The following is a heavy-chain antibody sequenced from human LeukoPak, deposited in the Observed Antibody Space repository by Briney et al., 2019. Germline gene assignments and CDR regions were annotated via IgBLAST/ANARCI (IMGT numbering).Heavy chain of an antibody. J-gene: IGHJ4*02. CDR3: ARRGYCASASCYRVFDY. Sequence: SETLSLTCTVSGGSISSGGHSWSWIRQPPGKGLEWIGNIYYSGNTYYNPSLKSRVTISVDTSNNQFSLKLSSVTATDTAIYYCARRGYCASASCYRVFDYWGQGTLVTVSS. V-gene: IGHV4-30-2*03. CDR2: IYYSGNT. D-gene: IGHD2-2*02. CDR1: GGSISSGGHS.